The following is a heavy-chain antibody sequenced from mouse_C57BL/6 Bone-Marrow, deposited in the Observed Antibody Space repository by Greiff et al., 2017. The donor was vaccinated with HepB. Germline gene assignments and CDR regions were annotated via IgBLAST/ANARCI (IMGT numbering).Heavy chain of an antibody. CDR3: AREAVFIYHFDY. J-gene: IGHJ2*01. Sequence: EVQLQQSGPELVKPGASVKISCKASGYTFTDYYMNWVKQSHGKSLEWIGDINPNNGGTSYNQKFKGKATLTVDKSSSTAYMELRSLTSEDSAVYYCAREAVFIYHFDYWGQGTTLTVSS. CDR2: INPNNGGT. V-gene: IGHV1-26*01. CDR1: GYTFTDYY. D-gene: IGHD1-1*01.